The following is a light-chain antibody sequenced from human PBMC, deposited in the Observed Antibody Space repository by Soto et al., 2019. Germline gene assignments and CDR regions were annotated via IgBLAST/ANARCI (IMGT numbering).Light chain of an antibody. CDR1: SSDVGGYDF. Sequence: QSVLTQPPSASGSPGQSVTISCTGTSSDVGGYDFVSWYQQHPGKAPKLLIYDVTKRPSGVPDRFSGSKSGNTASLTVSGLQSEDEADYYCASYAASNILVFGGGTQLTVL. V-gene: IGLV2-8*01. CDR3: ASYAASNILV. J-gene: IGLJ2*01. CDR2: DVT.